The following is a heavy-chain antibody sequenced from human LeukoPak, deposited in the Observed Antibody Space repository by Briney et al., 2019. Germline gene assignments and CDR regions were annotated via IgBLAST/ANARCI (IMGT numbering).Heavy chain of an antibody. CDR2: IDPSDSYT. D-gene: IGHD2-2*01. CDR1: GYSFTSYW. V-gene: IGHV5-10-1*01. CDR3: ARPRRSCSSTSCYDAFDI. Sequence: GKSLKISCKGSGYSFTSYWMSWVRQMPRKGLAWMGRIDPSDSYTNYSPSFQGHVTMSADKSITTAYLQWSSLKASDTAMYYCARPRRSCSSTSCYDAFDIWGQGTMVTVSS. J-gene: IGHJ3*02.